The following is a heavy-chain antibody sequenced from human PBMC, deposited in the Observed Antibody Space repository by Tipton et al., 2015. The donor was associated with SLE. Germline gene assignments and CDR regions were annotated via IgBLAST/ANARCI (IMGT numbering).Heavy chain of an antibody. Sequence: SLRLSCVGSGFTFSSFAMNWVRQAPGKGLEWVSVISSSGETTDHADSVKGRFTISRDNSKNTLFLQMNSLRAEDTAVYYCAKEVEVAGPGDDAFDVWGQGTMVTVSS. CDR2: ISSSGETT. J-gene: IGHJ3*01. V-gene: IGHV3-23*01. CDR3: AKEVEVAGPGDDAFDV. D-gene: IGHD5-24*01. CDR1: GFTFSSFA.